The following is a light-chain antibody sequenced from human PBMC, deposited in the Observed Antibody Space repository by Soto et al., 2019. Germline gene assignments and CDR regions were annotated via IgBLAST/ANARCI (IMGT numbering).Light chain of an antibody. CDR3: QQYNNWPRT. Sequence: EIVMTQSPATLSVSPGERATLSCRASQSVSGNLAWYQQKPGQAPRLLIYGASTRATGIPARFIGSGSGTEFTLTISSLQSEDFAVYYCQQYNNWPRTFGQGTKVEIK. J-gene: IGKJ1*01. CDR2: GAS. V-gene: IGKV3-15*01. CDR1: QSVSGN.